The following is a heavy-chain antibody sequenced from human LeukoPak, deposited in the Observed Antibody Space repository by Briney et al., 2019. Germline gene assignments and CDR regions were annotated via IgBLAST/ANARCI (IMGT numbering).Heavy chain of an antibody. CDR2: ISWNSGSI. D-gene: IGHD5-24*01. CDR3: AKYSGYNYYFDY. V-gene: IGHV3-9*01. J-gene: IGHJ4*02. CDR1: GFTFDDYA. Sequence: GGSLRLSCAASGFTFDDYAMHWVRQAPGKGLEWVSGISWNSGSIDYADSVKGRFTISRDNAKNSLYLQMNSLRAEDTALYYCAKYSGYNYYFDYWGQGTLVTVSS.